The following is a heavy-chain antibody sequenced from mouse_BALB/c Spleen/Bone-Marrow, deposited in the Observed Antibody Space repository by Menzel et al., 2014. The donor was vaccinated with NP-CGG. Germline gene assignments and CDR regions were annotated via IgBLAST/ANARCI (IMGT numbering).Heavy chain of an antibody. Sequence: EVQRVESGGGLVQPGGSRKLSCAASGFTFSSFGMHWVRQAPEKGLEWVAYISSGSSTIYHADTVKGRFTISRDNPKNTLFLQMTSLRSEDTAMYYCARTTYYAMDYWGQGTSVTVSS. CDR1: GFTFSSFG. V-gene: IGHV5-17*02. CDR2: ISSGSSTI. D-gene: IGHD2-12*01. CDR3: ARTTYYAMDY. J-gene: IGHJ4*01.